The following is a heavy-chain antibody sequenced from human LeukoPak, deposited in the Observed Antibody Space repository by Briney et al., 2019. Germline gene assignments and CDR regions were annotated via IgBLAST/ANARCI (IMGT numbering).Heavy chain of an antibody. V-gene: IGHV4-59*01. J-gene: IGHJ3*02. CDR1: GGSISSYY. Sequence: SETLSLTCTVSGGSISSYYWSWIRQPPGKGLEWIGYICYSGSTNYNPSLKSRVTISVDTSKNQFSLKLSSVTAADTAVYYCARVEDGIQPKGKGAFDIWGQGTMVTVSS. CDR2: ICYSGST. CDR3: ARVEDGIQPKGKGAFDI. D-gene: IGHD5-24*01.